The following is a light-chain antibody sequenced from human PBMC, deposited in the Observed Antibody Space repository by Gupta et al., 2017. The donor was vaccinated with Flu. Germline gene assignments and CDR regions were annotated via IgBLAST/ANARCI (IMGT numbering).Light chain of an antibody. CDR2: WAS. J-gene: IGKJ4*01. Sequence: DTVITQSPTSLAVSLGARATINFHSSQSLLSTSNNKNYLAWYQQTPGQPPKMLIYWASTLESGVAHRFSGRGSGTDFTLTLSSPQADDVAAYYCQEYDTNSRTFGGGTKVEIK. V-gene: IGKV4-1*01. CDR3: QEYDTNSRT. CDR1: QSLLSTSNNKNY.